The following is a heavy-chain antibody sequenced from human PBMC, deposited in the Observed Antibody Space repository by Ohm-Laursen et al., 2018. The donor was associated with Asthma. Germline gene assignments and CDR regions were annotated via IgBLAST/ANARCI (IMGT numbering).Heavy chain of an antibody. CDR1: GFTFSDYY. Sequence: GSLRLSCAASGFTFSDYYMSWIRQAPGKGLEWVSYISSSGSTIYYADSVKGRFTISRDNAKNSLYLQMNSLRAEDTAVYYCARKARQFSLFDCWGQGTLVTVSS. CDR2: ISSSGSTI. CDR3: ARKARQFSLFDC. V-gene: IGHV3-11*01. J-gene: IGHJ4*02.